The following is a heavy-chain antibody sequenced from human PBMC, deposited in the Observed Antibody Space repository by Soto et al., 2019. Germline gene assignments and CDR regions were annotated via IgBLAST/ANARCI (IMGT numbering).Heavy chain of an antibody. CDR2: IWYDGSNK. J-gene: IGHJ6*01. V-gene: IGHV3-33*01. CDR3: ARDFASPGYYDFWSGYFYHYGMAV. Sequence: GGSLRLSCAASVFTFSSYGMHCVRQAPGKGLEWVAVIWYDGSNKYYADSVKGRFTISRDNSKNTLYLQMNSLRAEDTAVYYCARDFASPGYYDFWSGYFYHYGMAVWGPGTTVTVSS. D-gene: IGHD3-3*01. CDR1: VFTFSSYG.